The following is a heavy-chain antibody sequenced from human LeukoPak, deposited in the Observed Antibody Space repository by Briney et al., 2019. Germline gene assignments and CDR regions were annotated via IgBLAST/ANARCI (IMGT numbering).Heavy chain of an antibody. J-gene: IGHJ6*02. Sequence: ASVKVSCKASGYTFTGYYMHWVRQAPGQGLEWMGWINPNSGGTNYAQKFQGRVTMTRDTSISTAYMEQSRLRSDDTAVYYCARDWIPPIPAAISGGMDVWGQGTTVTVSS. V-gene: IGHV1-2*02. D-gene: IGHD2-2*01. CDR2: INPNSGGT. CDR3: ARDWIPPIPAAISGGMDV. CDR1: GYTFTGYY.